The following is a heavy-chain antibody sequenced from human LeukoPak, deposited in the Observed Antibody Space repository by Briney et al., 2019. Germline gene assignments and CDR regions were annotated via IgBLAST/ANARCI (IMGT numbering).Heavy chain of an antibody. CDR3: ARSPPVVVAASPDY. CDR1: GYTFTSYG. CDR2: ISAYNGNT. Sequence: ASVKVSCKAPGYTFTSYGISWVRQAPGQGLEWMGWISAYNGNTNYAQKLQGRVTMTTDTSTSTAYMELRSLRSDDTAVYYCARSPPVVVAASPDYWGQGTLVTVSS. V-gene: IGHV1-18*01. D-gene: IGHD2-15*01. J-gene: IGHJ4*02.